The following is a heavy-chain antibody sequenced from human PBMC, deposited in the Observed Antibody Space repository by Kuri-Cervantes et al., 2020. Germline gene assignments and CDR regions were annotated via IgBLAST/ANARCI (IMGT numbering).Heavy chain of an antibody. CDR3: ARVAGQMVS. CDR1: GGSISSSSYY. J-gene: IGHJ5*02. CDR2: IYYSGST. Sequence: GSLRLSCTVSGGSISSSSYYWGWIRQPPGKGLEWIGSIYYSGSTYYNPSLKSRVTISVDMSKNQFSLKLSSVTAADTAVYYRARVAGQMVSWGQGTLVTVSS. D-gene: IGHD2-8*01. V-gene: IGHV4-39*07.